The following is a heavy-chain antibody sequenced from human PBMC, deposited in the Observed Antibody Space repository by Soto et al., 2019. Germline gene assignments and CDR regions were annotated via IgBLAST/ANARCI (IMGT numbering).Heavy chain of an antibody. Sequence: ASVKVSCKASGGTFSSYAISWVRQAPGQGLEWMGGIIPIFGTANYAQKFQGRVTITADESTSTAYMELSSLRSEDTAVYYCARAGVIRYQLPPNYYYYYGMDVWGQGTTVTVSS. J-gene: IGHJ6*02. CDR3: ARAGVIRYQLPPNYYYYYGMDV. CDR2: IIPIFGTA. CDR1: GGTFSSYA. V-gene: IGHV1-69*13. D-gene: IGHD2-2*01.